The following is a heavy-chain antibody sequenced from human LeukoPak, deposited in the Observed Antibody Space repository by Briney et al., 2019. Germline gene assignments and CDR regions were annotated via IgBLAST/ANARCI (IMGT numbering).Heavy chain of an antibody. Sequence: SETLSLTCAVYGGSFSGYYWSWIRQPPGKGLEWIGEINHSGSTNYNPSLKSRVTISVDTSKNQFSLKLSSVTAADTAVYYCARGRGSDSYFWFDPWGQGTLVTVSS. V-gene: IGHV4-34*01. D-gene: IGHD2-21*02. J-gene: IGHJ5*02. CDR2: INHSGST. CDR1: GGSFSGYY. CDR3: ARGRGSDSYFWFDP.